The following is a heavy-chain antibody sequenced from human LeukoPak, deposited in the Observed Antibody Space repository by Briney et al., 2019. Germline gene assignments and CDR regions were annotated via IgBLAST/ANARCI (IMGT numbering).Heavy chain of an antibody. D-gene: IGHD5-18*01. J-gene: IGHJ4*02. Sequence: ASVKVSCKASGYTFTSYGISWVRRAPGQGLEWMGWISAYNGNTNYAQKLQGRVTMTTDTSTSTAYMELRSLRSDDTAVYYCAREVGTAMVPDYFDYWGQGTLVTVSS. CDR3: AREVGTAMVPDYFDY. V-gene: IGHV1-18*01. CDR2: ISAYNGNT. CDR1: GYTFTSYG.